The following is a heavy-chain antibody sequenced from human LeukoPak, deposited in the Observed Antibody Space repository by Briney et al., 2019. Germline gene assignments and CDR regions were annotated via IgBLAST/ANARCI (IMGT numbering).Heavy chain of an antibody. CDR1: GGSFSGYY. CDR3: ARGGKGGIAVAGTKDFDY. D-gene: IGHD6-19*01. Sequence: SETLSLTCAVYGGSFSGYYWSWIRQPPGKGLEWIGEINHSGSTNYNPSLKSRVAISVDTSKNQFSLKLSSVTAADTAVYYCARGGKGGIAVAGTKDFDYWGQGTLVTVSS. V-gene: IGHV4-34*01. J-gene: IGHJ4*02. CDR2: INHSGST.